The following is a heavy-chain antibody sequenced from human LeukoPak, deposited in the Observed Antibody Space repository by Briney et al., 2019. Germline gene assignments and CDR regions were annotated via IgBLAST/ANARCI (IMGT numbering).Heavy chain of an antibody. CDR3: ARRLHYDSSGYSDY. CDR2: IYPGDSDT. CDR1: GYSFTSYW. J-gene: IGHJ4*02. D-gene: IGHD3-22*01. V-gene: IGHV5-51*01. Sequence: GESLKSSCKGSGYSFTSYWIGWVRQMPGKGLEWMGIIYPGDSDTRYSPSFQGQVTISAEKSISTAYLQWRSLKASDTAMYYCARRLHYDSSGYSDYWGQGTLVTVSS.